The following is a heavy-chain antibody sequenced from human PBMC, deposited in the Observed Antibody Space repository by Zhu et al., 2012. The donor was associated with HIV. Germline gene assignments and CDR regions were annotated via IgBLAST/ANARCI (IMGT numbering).Heavy chain of an antibody. Sequence: QVQLQESGPGLVKPSETLSLTCTVSGYSISSGYYWGWIRQPPGKGLEWIGSIYHSGSTYYNPSLKSRVTISVDTSKNQFSLKLSSVTAADTAVYYCARILEKTNWGQGTLVTVSS. V-gene: IGHV4-38-2*02. CDR2: IYHSGST. J-gene: IGHJ4*02. CDR1: GYSISSGYY. CDR3: ARILEKTN. D-gene: IGHD2-15*01.